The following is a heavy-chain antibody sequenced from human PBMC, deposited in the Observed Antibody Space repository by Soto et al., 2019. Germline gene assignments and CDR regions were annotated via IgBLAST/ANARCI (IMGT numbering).Heavy chain of an antibody. D-gene: IGHD4-17*01. Sequence: ASVKVSCKASGYTFTSYEMHWVRQAPGQRLEWMGWINAGNGNTKYSQKFQGRVTITRDTSASTAYMELGSLRSEDTAVYYCARGASSVTTFYFDLWGRGTLVTVS. CDR2: INAGNGNT. CDR1: GYTFTSYE. CDR3: ARGASSVTTFYFDL. V-gene: IGHV1-3*01. J-gene: IGHJ2*01.